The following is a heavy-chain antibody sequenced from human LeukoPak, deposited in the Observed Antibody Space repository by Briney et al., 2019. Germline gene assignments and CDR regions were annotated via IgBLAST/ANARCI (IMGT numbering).Heavy chain of an antibody. D-gene: IGHD6-19*01. V-gene: IGHV4-34*01. Sequence: SETLSLTCAVYGGSFSGYYWSWIRQPPGKGLEWIGEINHSGSTNYNPSLKSRVTISVDTSKNQFSLKLSSVTAADTAVYYCASVWQWLDVDWGQGTLVTVSS. J-gene: IGHJ4*02. CDR1: GGSFSGYY. CDR3: ASVWQWLDVD. CDR2: INHSGST.